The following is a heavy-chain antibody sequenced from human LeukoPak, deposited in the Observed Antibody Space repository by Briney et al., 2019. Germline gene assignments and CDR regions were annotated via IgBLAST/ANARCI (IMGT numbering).Heavy chain of an antibody. CDR1: GYTFTSYG. CDR2: ISAYNGNT. V-gene: IGHV1-18*01. CDR3: ARDNSGWYLYYYYYYMDV. Sequence: ASVKVSCKASGYTFTSYGISWVRQAPGQGLEWMGCISAYNGNTNYAQKLQGRVTMITDTSTSTAYMEQRSLRSDDAAVYYCARDNSGWYLYYYYYYMDVWGKGTTVTISS. J-gene: IGHJ6*03. D-gene: IGHD6-19*01.